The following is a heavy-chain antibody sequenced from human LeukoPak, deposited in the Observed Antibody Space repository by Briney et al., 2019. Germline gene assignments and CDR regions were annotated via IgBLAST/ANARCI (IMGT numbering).Heavy chain of an antibody. Sequence: GASVKVSCKASGGTFSSYAISWVRQAPGQGLEWMGGIIPIFGTANYAQKFQGRVTITADESTSTAYMELSSLRSEDTAVYYCARDSADYYDSSGPYIRNFQQWGQGTLVIVSS. CDR2: IIPIFGTA. J-gene: IGHJ1*01. D-gene: IGHD3-22*01. V-gene: IGHV1-69*13. CDR3: ARDSADYYDSSGPYIRNFQQ. CDR1: GGTFSSYA.